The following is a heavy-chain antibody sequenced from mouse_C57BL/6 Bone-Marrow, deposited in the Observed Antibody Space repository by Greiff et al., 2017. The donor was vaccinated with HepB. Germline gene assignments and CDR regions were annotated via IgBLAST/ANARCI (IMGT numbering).Heavy chain of an antibody. CDR2: ISDGGSYT. V-gene: IGHV5-4*01. CDR1: GFTFSSYA. J-gene: IGHJ2*01. Sequence: EVQLQESGGGLVKPGGSLKLSCAASGFTFSSYAMSWVRQTPEKRLEWVATISDGGSYTYYPDNVKGRFTISRDKAKNNLYLQMSHLKSEDTAMYYCARGGMYYFDYWGQGTTLTVSS. CDR3: ARGGMYYFDY.